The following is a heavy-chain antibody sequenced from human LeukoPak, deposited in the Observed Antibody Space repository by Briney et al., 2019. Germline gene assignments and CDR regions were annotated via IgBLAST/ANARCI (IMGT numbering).Heavy chain of an antibody. D-gene: IGHD3-10*01. J-gene: IGHJ4*02. CDR3: ARGEAMVRGGYFVY. CDR1: GGSISSYY. CDR2: IYYSGST. V-gene: IGHV4-59*01. Sequence: SETLSLTCTVSGGSISSYYWSWIRQPPGKGLEWIGYIYYSGSTNYNPSLKSRVTISVDTSKNQFSLKLSSVTAADTAVYYCARGEAMVRGGYFVYWGQGTLVTVSS.